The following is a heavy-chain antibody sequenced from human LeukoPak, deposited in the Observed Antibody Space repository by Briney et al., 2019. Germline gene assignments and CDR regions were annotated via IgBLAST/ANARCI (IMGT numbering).Heavy chain of an antibody. V-gene: IGHV1-3*04. Sequence: GASVKVSCKASGYTFTSYAMHWVRQAPGQRLEWMGWINTGNGNTKYSQKFQGRVTITRDTSASIAYLELTSLRSEDTAVYYCARFSGAFDIWGQGTMVTVSS. CDR1: GYTFTSYA. D-gene: IGHD1-26*01. CDR2: INTGNGNT. J-gene: IGHJ3*02. CDR3: ARFSGAFDI.